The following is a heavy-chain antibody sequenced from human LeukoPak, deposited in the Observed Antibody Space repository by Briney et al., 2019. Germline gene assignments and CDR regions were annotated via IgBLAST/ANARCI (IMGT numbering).Heavy chain of an antibody. CDR2: IYSDGNT. Sequence: GGSLRLSCAASGFTVSNNRLSWVRQAPGMGLEWVSTIYSDGNTYYPDSVKGRFTISRDGSKNTLYLQLNSLRTEDTAIYYCVREREGSNSEHWGQGTLVTVSS. V-gene: IGHV3-53*01. CDR1: GFTVSNNR. D-gene: IGHD1-26*01. CDR3: VREREGSNSEH. J-gene: IGHJ1*01.